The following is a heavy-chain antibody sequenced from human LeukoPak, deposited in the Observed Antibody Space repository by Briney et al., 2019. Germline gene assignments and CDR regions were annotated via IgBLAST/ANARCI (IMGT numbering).Heavy chain of an antibody. J-gene: IGHJ6*03. CDR1: GGTFSSYA. CDR2: IIPIFGTA. CDR3: ARMSLTTIFGVVIINYYMDV. Sequence: ASVKVSCKASGGTFSSYAISWVRQAPGQGLKWMGGIIPIFGTANYAQKFQGRVTITADESTSTAYMELSSLRSEDTAVYYCARMSLTTIFGVVIINYYMDVWGKGTTVTVSS. V-gene: IGHV1-69*13. D-gene: IGHD3-3*01.